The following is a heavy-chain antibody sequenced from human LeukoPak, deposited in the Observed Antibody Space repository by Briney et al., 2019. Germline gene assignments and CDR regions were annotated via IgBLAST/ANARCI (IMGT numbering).Heavy chain of an antibody. J-gene: IGHJ4*02. CDR2: IYSGGAT. Sequence: GGSLRLSCAASGFTVSSNYMSWVRQAPGKGLEWVSVIYSGGATYYADSVKGRFTISRDTSKNTLYLQMNSLRAEDTAVYYCAKEYYYDSSGYYWGQGALVTVSS. V-gene: IGHV3-53*05. CDR1: GFTVSSNY. D-gene: IGHD3-22*01. CDR3: AKEYYYDSSGYY.